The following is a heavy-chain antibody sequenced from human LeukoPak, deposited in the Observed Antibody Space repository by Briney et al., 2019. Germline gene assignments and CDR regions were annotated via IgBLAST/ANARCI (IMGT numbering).Heavy chain of an antibody. Sequence: GGSLRLSCAASGFTFSSYAMSWVHQAPGKGLEWISTIGGSGVTTYYADSLKGRFTISRDNSKNTLYLQMNGLRAEDTAVYYCAKDGIIGPTREFDYWGLGTLVTVSS. CDR2: IGGSGVTT. CDR1: GFTFSSYA. J-gene: IGHJ4*02. D-gene: IGHD2/OR15-2a*01. V-gene: IGHV3-23*01. CDR3: AKDGIIGPTREFDY.